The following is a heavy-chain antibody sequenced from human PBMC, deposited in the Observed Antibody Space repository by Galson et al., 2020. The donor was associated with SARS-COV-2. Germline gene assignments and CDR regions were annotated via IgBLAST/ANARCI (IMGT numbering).Heavy chain of an antibody. CDR2: INNDGRT. J-gene: IGHJ4*02. CDR1: GGSFSGYF. Sequence: RQSEPLSLPCAVYGGSFSGYFWNWIRQPPGKGLEWIGQINNDGRTNSNPSLNNRVIISVETSKNQFSLKLSSVTAADTAVYYCARGHKKRHSYYDYVWGSYKGGFYLDNWGQGNLVTVSS. CDR3: ARGHKKRHSYYDYVWGSYKGGFYLDN. V-gene: IGHV4-34*01. D-gene: IGHD3-16*01.